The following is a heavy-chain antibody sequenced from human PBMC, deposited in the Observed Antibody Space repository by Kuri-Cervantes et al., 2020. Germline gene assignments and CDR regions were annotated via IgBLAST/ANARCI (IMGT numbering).Heavy chain of an antibody. CDR3: ARDLGYSSSWHGLDY. CDR2: IWYDGSNK. CDR1: GFTFSSYG. Sequence: GESLKISCAASGFTFSSYGMHWVRQAPGKGLEWVAVIWYDGSNKYYADSVKGRFTISRDNSKNTLYLQMNSLRAEGTAVYYCARDLGYSSSWHGLDYWGQGTLVTVSS. V-gene: IGHV3-33*01. J-gene: IGHJ4*02. D-gene: IGHD6-13*01.